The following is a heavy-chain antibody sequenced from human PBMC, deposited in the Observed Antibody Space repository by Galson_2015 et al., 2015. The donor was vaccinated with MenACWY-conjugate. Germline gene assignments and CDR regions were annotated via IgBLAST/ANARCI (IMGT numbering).Heavy chain of an antibody. D-gene: IGHD3-10*01. Sequence: SLRLSCAASRISFRTYNMNWVRQAPGKGLEWVSYISSTSTTIYYADSAKGRFTISRDNAKNSLYLQMNSLRDEDTAVYYCARDYGSGTYYMGWCDPWGQGTLVTVSS. CDR3: ARDYGSGTYYMGWCDP. J-gene: IGHJ5*02. CDR1: RISFRTYN. V-gene: IGHV3-48*02. CDR2: ISSTSTTI.